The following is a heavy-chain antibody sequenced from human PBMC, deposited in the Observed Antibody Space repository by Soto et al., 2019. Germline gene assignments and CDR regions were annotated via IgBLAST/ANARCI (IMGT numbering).Heavy chain of an antibody. D-gene: IGHD2-15*01. CDR1: GYTFTRYD. V-gene: IGHV1-18*04. CDR2: ISAYNGNT. J-gene: IGHJ5*02. Sequence: ASVKVSCKASGYTFTRYDISWVRQAPGQGLEWMGWISAYNGNTNYAQKLQGRVTMTTDTSTSTAYMELRSLRSDDTAVYYCARVEDIVAPFDPWGQGTLVTVSS. CDR3: ARVEDIVAPFDP.